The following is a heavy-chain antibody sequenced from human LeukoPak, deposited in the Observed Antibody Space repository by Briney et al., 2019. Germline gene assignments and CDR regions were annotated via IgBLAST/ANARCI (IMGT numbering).Heavy chain of an antibody. CDR2: ISSSSSYI. V-gene: IGHV3-21*01. CDR3: ARGLSIYDFALRY. Sequence: GGSLRLSCAASGFTFSSYSMNWVRQAPGKGLEWVSSISSSSSYIYYADSVKGRFTISRDNAKNSLYLQMNSLRAEDTAVYYCARGLSIYDFALRYWGQGTLVTVSS. CDR1: GFTFSSYS. D-gene: IGHD3-3*01. J-gene: IGHJ4*02.